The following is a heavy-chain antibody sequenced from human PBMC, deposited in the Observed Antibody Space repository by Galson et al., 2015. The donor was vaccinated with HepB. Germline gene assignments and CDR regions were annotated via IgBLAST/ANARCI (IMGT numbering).Heavy chain of an antibody. Sequence: SLRLSCAASGFTFSNYGMHWVRQAPGKGLEWVALIWYNGSIKYYGDSVKGRFTIFRDNSKNTLYLQLNSLIAEDSALYYCVRDNHRLRSGTFDVWGQGTMVTVFS. V-gene: IGHV3-33*01. CDR2: IWYNGSIK. J-gene: IGHJ3*01. D-gene: IGHD2-2*01. CDR1: GFTFSNYG. CDR3: VRDNHRLRSGTFDV.